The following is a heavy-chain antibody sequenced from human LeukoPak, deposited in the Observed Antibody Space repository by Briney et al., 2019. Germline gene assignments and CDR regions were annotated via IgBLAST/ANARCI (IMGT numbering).Heavy chain of an antibody. CDR3: AHDNYLGYCSSTSCYTGRNWFDP. CDR2: ISWNDDK. Sequence: KSGPTLVKPTQTLTLTCTFSAFSLSTSGVGVGLIRQPPGKALGWLALISWNDDKHYSPSLNSRLTITKDTSKNQVVLTMTNMDPVDTATYYCAHDNYLGYCSSTSCYTGRNWFDPWGQGTLVTVSS. J-gene: IGHJ5*02. CDR1: AFSLSTSGVG. D-gene: IGHD2-2*02. V-gene: IGHV2-5*01.